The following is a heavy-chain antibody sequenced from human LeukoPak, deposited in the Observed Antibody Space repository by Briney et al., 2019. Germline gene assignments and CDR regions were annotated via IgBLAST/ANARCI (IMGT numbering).Heavy chain of an antibody. V-gene: IGHV4-59*08. Sequence: SETLSLTCTVSGGSISSYYWSWIRQPPGKGLEWIGNIYDSGSTNYNPSLKSRVTISADTSKNQFSLKLNSVTAADTAVYYCASHLTTAIDYWGQGTLVTVSS. J-gene: IGHJ4*02. CDR1: GGSISSYY. D-gene: IGHD4-17*01. CDR2: IYDSGST. CDR3: ASHLTTAIDY.